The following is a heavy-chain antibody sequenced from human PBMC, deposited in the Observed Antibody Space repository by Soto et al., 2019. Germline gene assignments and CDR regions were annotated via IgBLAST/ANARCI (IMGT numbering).Heavy chain of an antibody. Sequence: SETLSLTCIVSGGSISSTNWWSWVRQPPGEGLEWIGEIYHSGSTNYNPSLKSRVTIVVDKSKNQFSLKLNSVTAADTAVYYCVRQFYYGPGPTFDPWGQGTLVTVSS. J-gene: IGHJ5*02. CDR3: VRQFYYGPGPTFDP. CDR1: GGSISSTNW. D-gene: IGHD3-10*01. V-gene: IGHV4-4*02. CDR2: IYHSGST.